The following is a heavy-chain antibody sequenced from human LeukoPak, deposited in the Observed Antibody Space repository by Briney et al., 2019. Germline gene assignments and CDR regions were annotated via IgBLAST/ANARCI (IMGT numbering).Heavy chain of an antibody. CDR2: ISGSGGST. CDR1: GFTFSSYA. J-gene: IGHJ4*02. D-gene: IGHD3-22*01. Sequence: GGSLRLSCAASGFTFSSYAMSWVRQAPGKGLEWVSAISGSGGSTYYADSVKGRFTISRDNSKNTLYLQMNSLRAEDTAVYYCAKDPTHYRVWDDYDSSVLSCWGQGTLVTVSS. V-gene: IGHV3-23*01. CDR3: AKDPTHYRVWDDYDSSVLSC.